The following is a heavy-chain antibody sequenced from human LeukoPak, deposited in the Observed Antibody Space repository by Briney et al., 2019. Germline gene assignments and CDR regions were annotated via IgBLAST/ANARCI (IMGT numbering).Heavy chain of an antibody. Sequence: ASVKVSCKASGYTFTSYDINWVRQATGQGLERMGWMSPNSGNTGYAQRFQGRVTMTRNTSISTAYMELSSLRSEDTAVYYCARASTGHFDYWGQGTLVTVSS. J-gene: IGHJ4*02. CDR3: ARASTGHFDY. CDR2: MSPNSGNT. V-gene: IGHV1-8*01. CDR1: GYTFTSYD.